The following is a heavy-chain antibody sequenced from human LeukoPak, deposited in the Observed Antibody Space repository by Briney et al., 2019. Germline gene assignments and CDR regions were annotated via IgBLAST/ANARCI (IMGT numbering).Heavy chain of an antibody. CDR1: GFTFSSYS. D-gene: IGHD2-21*01. CDR2: ISSSSSYI. CDR3: VKYGGDLGVAFDC. Sequence: GGSLRLSCAASGFTFSSYSMNWVRQAPGKGLEWVSSISSSSSYIYYADSVKGRFTISRDNAKNSLYLQMNSLRAEDTAVYYCVKYGGDLGVAFDCWGQGTLVTVSS. V-gene: IGHV3-21*01. J-gene: IGHJ4*02.